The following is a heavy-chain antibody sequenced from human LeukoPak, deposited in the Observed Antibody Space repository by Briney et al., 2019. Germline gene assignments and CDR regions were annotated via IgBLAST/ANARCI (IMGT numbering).Heavy chain of an antibody. V-gene: IGHV3-30*02. CDR1: GFTFSTYG. D-gene: IGHD1-1*01. CDR3: AKDGSYCFMDV. J-gene: IGHJ6*03. CDR2: IGYDENSK. Sequence: GESLRLSCAASGFTFSTYGMHWVRQAPGKGLEWVAFIGYDENSKYYADSVKGRFTISKDNSKNTLYLQMNSLRAEDGAVYYCAKDGSYCFMDVWGKGTTVTISS.